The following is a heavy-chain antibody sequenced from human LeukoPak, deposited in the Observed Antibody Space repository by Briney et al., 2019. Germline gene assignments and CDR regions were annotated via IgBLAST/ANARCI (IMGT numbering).Heavy chain of an antibody. CDR3: SRENGAFSPFGY. CDR1: GGSISNTNW. CDR2: ISLSGLT. V-gene: IGHV4-4*02. Sequence: SETLSLTCGVSGGSISNTNWWSWVRQPPGKGLEWVGEISLSGLTNYNPSLKSRVTVSLDKSKNHPSLNLTSVTAADTAVYYCSRENGAFSPFGYWGQGTLVTVPS. D-gene: IGHD2-8*01. J-gene: IGHJ4*02.